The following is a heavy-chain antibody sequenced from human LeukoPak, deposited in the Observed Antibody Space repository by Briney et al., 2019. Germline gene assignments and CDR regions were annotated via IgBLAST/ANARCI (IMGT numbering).Heavy chain of an antibody. D-gene: IGHD6-13*01. CDR1: GFTFSSYE. V-gene: IGHV4-34*01. CDR2: INHSGST. J-gene: IGHJ4*02. CDR3: ARVRQQLVQGFDY. Sequence: GSLRLSCAASGFTFSSYEMNWVRQPPGKGLEWIGEINHSGSTNYNPSLKSRVTISVDTSKNQFSLKLSSVTAADTAVYYCARVRQQLVQGFDYWGQGTLVTVSS.